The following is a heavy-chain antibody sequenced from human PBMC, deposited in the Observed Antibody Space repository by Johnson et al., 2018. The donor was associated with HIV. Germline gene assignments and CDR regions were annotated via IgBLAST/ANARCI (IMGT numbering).Heavy chain of an antibody. J-gene: IGHJ3*02. CDR3: ARVGDRAMIVGGTDAFDI. V-gene: IGHV3-20*04. CDR1: GFTFDDYG. D-gene: IGHD3-22*01. Sequence: VQLVESGGGVVRPGGSLRLSCAASGFTFDDYGLSWVRQAPGKGLEWVSGINWSGGTTGYADSVKGRFTISRDNAKNSLYLQMNSLRAEDTALYYCARVGDRAMIVGGTDAFDIWGQGTAVTVSS. CDR2: INWSGGTT.